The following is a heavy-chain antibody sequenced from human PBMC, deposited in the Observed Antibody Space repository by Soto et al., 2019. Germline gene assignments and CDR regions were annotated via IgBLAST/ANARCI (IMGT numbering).Heavy chain of an antibody. J-gene: IGHJ5*02. V-gene: IGHV4-4*02. CDR2: VYDSGST. Sequence: SETLSLTCAVFGASVSSSDWWTWIRQPPGKGLEWIGEVYDSGSTNYNPSLKSRVTISVDTSKNQFSLKLSSVTAADTAVYYCAIRQTTVTTRWFDPWGQGTLVTVSS. CDR3: AIRQTTVTTRWFDP. CDR1: GASVSSSDW. D-gene: IGHD4-17*01.